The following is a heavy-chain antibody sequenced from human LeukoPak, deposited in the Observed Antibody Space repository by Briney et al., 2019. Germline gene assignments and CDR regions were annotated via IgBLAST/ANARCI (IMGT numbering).Heavy chain of an antibody. V-gene: IGHV1-8*03. CDR1: GYTFTSND. D-gene: IGHD6-19*01. J-gene: IGHJ5*02. Sequence: ASVKVSCTASGYTFTSNDINWVRQATGQGLEWMGWLNPNSGNTGYAQKFQGRVTITRNTSINTAYMELSSLRSEDTAVYYCARMTVSGRDNWFGPWGQGTLVTVSS. CDR2: LNPNSGNT. CDR3: ARMTVSGRDNWFGP.